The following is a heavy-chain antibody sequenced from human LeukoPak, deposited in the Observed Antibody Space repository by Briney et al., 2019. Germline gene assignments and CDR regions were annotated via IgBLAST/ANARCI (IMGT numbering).Heavy chain of an antibody. D-gene: IGHD6-13*01. Sequence: SETLSLTCTVSGGSISSYYWSWIRQPPGKGLEWIWRIYTSGSTNYNTSLKSRITISVDKSKNQFSLKLSSVTDADTAVYYCARVTVAAGKIRYYMDVWGKGTTVTVSS. CDR3: ARVTVAAGKIRYYMDV. V-gene: IGHV4-4*07. J-gene: IGHJ6*03. CDR1: GGSISSYY. CDR2: IYTSGST.